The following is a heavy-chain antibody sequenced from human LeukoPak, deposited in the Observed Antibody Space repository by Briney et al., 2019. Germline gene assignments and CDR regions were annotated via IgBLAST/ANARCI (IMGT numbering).Heavy chain of an antibody. V-gene: IGHV1-46*01. Sequence: ASVKVSCKASGYTFTSYYMHWVRQAPGQGLEWMGIINPSGGSTSYAQKFQGRVTMTRDTSTSTVYMELSSLRSEDTAVYYCARGHITIFGVVGPHPGSHWGKGTTVTVSS. CDR1: GYTFTSYY. CDR2: INPSGGST. D-gene: IGHD3-3*01. J-gene: IGHJ6*04. CDR3: ARGHITIFGVVGPHPGSH.